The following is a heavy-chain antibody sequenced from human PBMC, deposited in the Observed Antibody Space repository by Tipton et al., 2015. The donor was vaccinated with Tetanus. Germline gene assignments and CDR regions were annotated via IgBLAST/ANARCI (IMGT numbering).Heavy chain of an antibody. Sequence: TLSLTCTVSGDSVSSGGYDWGSIRQSPGKGLELIGYISNTGSTSYNPSLQSRVSISVDTSKRQFSLKLNSVTAADTAVYYCARGWGSSWYYFDYWGQGILVTVSS. V-gene: IGHV4-61*08. CDR1: GDSVSSGGYD. J-gene: IGHJ4*02. D-gene: IGHD6-13*01. CDR2: ISNTGST. CDR3: ARGWGSSWYYFDY.